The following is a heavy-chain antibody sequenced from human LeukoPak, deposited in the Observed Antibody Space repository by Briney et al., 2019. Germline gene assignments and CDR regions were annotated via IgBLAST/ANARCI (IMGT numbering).Heavy chain of an antibody. Sequence: GASVKVSCKASGYTFTSYDINWVRQVTGQGLEWMGWMNPNSGNTGYAQKFQGRVTITRNTSISTAYMELSSLRSEDTAVYCCARGAMTTVTTGLRFDPWGQGTLVTVSS. D-gene: IGHD4-17*01. CDR1: GYTFTSYD. CDR3: ARGAMTTVTTGLRFDP. CDR2: MNPNSGNT. J-gene: IGHJ5*02. V-gene: IGHV1-8*03.